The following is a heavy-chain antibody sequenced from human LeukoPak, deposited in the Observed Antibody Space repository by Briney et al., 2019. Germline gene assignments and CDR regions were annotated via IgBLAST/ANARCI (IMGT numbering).Heavy chain of an antibody. CDR1: GFTFGDYA. Sequence: GGSLRLSCVGSGFTFGDYAMSWVRQAPGKGLEWVGCIRSKGYGGTKEYAATVKGRVIISRDDSKSIAYLQMDSLNTEHTAVYYCNRVHYFDPWEYWGQGTRVTVSS. CDR3: NRVHYFDPWEY. V-gene: IGHV3-49*04. D-gene: IGHD2/OR15-2a*01. J-gene: IGHJ4*02. CDR2: IRSKGYGGTK.